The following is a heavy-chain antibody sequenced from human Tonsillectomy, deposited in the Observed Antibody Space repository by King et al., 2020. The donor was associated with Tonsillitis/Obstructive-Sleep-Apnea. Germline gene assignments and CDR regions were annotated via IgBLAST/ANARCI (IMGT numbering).Heavy chain of an antibody. CDR1: GFSLSTSGVG. D-gene: IGHD6-13*01. V-gene: IGHV2-5*02. J-gene: IGHJ6*02. CDR3: AHSNPGAYSSHRDYYYGLDV. Sequence: ITLKESGPTLVKPTQTLTLTCTFSGFSLSTSGVGVGWIRQPPGKALEWLALIYWDDDKRYSPSLKSRLTITKDTSKNQVVLTMTNMDPVDTATYYYAHSNPGAYSSHRDYYYGLDVWGQGTTVTVSS. CDR2: IYWDDDK.